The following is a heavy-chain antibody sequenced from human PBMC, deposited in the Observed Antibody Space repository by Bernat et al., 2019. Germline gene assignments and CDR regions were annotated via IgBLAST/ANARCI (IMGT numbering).Heavy chain of an antibody. CDR1: GFTFSSYA. D-gene: IGHD6-19*01. J-gene: IGHJ6*02. V-gene: IGHV3-30-3*01. CDR3: VREGSSGWYVGSYYYYGMDV. CDR2: ISYDGSNK. Sequence: QVQLVESGGGVVQPVRSLRLSCAASGFTFSSYAMHWVRQAPGKGLEWVSVISYDGSNKYYEDSGKGRFTISRDNSKNTLYLQMNSLRAEDTAVYYCVREGSSGWYVGSYYYYGMDVWGQGTTVTVSS.